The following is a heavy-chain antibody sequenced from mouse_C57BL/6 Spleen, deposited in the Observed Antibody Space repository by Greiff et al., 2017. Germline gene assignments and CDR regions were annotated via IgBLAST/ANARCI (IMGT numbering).Heavy chain of an antibody. V-gene: IGHV1-54*01. CDR2: INPGSGGT. D-gene: IGHD1-1*01. J-gene: IGHJ4*01. CDR3: ARFGSSYAMDY. CDR1: GYAFTNYL. Sequence: QVQLQQSGAELVRPGTSVKVSCKASGYAFTNYLIEWVKQRPGQGLEWIGVINPGSGGTNYNEKFKGKATLTADKSSSTAYMQLSSLTSEDSAVYFCARFGSSYAMDYWGQGTSVTASS.